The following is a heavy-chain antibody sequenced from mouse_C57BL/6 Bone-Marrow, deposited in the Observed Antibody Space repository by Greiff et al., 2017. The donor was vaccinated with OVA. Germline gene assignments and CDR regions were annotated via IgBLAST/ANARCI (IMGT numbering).Heavy chain of an antibody. Sequence: EVKLMESGGGLVQPGGSLKLSCAASGFTFSDYGMAWVRQAPRKGPEWVAFISNLAYSIYYADTVTGRFTISRENATNTPYLEMSSLRAEDAAMYYCGRQEGLWSFGVWGTGTTVTVSS. D-gene: IGHD6-1*01. CDR2: ISNLAYSI. J-gene: IGHJ1*03. CDR1: GFTFSDYG. V-gene: IGHV5-15*01. CDR3: GRQEGLWSFGV.